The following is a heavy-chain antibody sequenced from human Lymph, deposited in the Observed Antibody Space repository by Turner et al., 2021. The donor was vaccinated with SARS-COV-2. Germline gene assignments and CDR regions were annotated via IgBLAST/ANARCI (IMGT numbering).Heavy chain of an antibody. CDR3: ARDLPLYGTNSDEYFQH. J-gene: IGHJ1*01. Sequence: QVQLVESGGGVVQPGRSLRLSCAASGCTFSSYGMHWVRQAPGKGLEWVSVIWYDGSNKSYADSVKGRFTISRDNSKNTLYLQMNSLRAEYTAVYYCARDLPLYGTNSDEYFQHWGQGTLVTVSS. D-gene: IGHD2-8*01. CDR2: IWYDGSNK. CDR1: GCTFSSYG. V-gene: IGHV3-33*01.